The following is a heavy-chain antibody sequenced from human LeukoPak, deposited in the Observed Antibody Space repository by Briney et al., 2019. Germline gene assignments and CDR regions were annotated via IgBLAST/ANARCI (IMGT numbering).Heavy chain of an antibody. CDR2: ISGGGGSA. CDR3: ARDGYSYGFNWFDP. Sequence: GGSLRLSCAASGFTFSSYPMSWVRQSPTKGLQWVSAISGGGGSAYYADSVKGRFTISRDNAKNSLYLQMNSLRAEDTAVYYCARDGYSYGFNWFDPWGQGTLVTVSS. J-gene: IGHJ5*02. CDR1: GFTFSSYP. V-gene: IGHV3-23*01. D-gene: IGHD5-18*01.